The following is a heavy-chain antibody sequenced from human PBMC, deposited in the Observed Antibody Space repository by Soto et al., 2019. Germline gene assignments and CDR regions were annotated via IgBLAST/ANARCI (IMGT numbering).Heavy chain of an antibody. CDR3: ARDREYYYDGSGNYYYHYGMDV. J-gene: IGHJ6*02. D-gene: IGHD3-22*01. V-gene: IGHV1-18*04. CDR1: GYTFSSYG. CDR2: ISDYSDST. Sequence: QIQLVQSGAEVKKPGASVKVSCKASGYTFSSYGISWVRQAPGQGLEWMGGISDYSDSTKYGQNLQGRVTMSTDTSTSTDYMEVRSLRSDDTAVYYCARDREYYYDGSGNYYYHYGMDVWGQGTTVTVSS.